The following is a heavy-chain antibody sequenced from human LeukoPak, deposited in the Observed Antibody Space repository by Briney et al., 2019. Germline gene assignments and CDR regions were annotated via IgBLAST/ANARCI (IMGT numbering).Heavy chain of an antibody. CDR2: IYSGGST. J-gene: IGHJ4*02. D-gene: IGHD4-17*01. V-gene: IGHV3-66*01. Sequence: PGGSLRLSCAASGFTVSSNYMSWVRQAAGKGLEWVSVIYSGGSTYYADSVKGRFTISRDNSKNTLYLQMNSLRAEDTAVYYCARDAVTSVDYWGQGTLVTVSS. CDR3: ARDAVTSVDY. CDR1: GFTVSSNY.